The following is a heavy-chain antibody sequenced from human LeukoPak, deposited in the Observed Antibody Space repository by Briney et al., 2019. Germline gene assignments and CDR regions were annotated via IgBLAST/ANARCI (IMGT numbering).Heavy chain of an antibody. J-gene: IGHJ4*02. CDR1: GFTLENYA. Sequence: GGSLRLSCGASGFTLENYAINWVRQAPGKGLEWVSAISNSEVSSITESGDGTYHADSVKGRFTISRDSSKNTVSLQMNSLRAEDTAVYYCAKGETPGELDYWGQGTLVTVSS. CDR3: AKGETPGELDY. D-gene: IGHD3-10*01. V-gene: IGHV3-23*01. CDR2: ISNSEVSSITESGDGT.